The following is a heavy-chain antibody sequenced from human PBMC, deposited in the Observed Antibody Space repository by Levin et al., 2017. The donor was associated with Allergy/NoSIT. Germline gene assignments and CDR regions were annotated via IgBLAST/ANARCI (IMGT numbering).Heavy chain of an antibody. CDR3: TRNKDFGSGNYPSN. Sequence: PGGSLRLSCVASGFIFSSYFMSWVRQAPGKGLEWVANINQDGSETYYVDSVKGRFTISRDIAKNSLFLQMNSLRAEDTAVYYCTRNKDFGSGNYPSNWGQGTLVAVSS. CDR1: GFIFSSYF. J-gene: IGHJ4*02. D-gene: IGHD3-10*01. CDR2: INQDGSET. V-gene: IGHV3-7*01.